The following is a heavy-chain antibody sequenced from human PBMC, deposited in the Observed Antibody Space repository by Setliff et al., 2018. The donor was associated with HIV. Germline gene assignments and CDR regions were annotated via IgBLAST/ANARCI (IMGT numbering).Heavy chain of an antibody. CDR2: INPNTGDT. Sequence: ASVKVSCKASGYTFSSYDINWVRRASGQGLEWMGWINPNTGDTGYAQKFQGRVTVTRNSSISTAYMELSSLRSEDTAVYYCATLKEQWLSEGGFDYWGQGTQVTVSS. V-gene: IGHV1-8*02. J-gene: IGHJ4*02. CDR1: GYTFSSYD. D-gene: IGHD6-19*01. CDR3: ATLKEQWLSEGGFDY.